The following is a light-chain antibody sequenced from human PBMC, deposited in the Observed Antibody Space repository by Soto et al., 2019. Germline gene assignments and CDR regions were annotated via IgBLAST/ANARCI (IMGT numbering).Light chain of an antibody. CDR1: SSDVGAYNF. CDR3: SSYAGSTNLV. J-gene: IGLJ2*01. V-gene: IGLV2-8*01. Sequence: QSALTQPPSASGSPGQSVTFSCTGTSSDVGAYNFVSWYQQHPGKAPKLMIYEVSKRPSGVPDRFSGSKSGNTASLTVSGLQAEDEADYYCSSYAGSTNLVFGGGTKLTVL. CDR2: EVS.